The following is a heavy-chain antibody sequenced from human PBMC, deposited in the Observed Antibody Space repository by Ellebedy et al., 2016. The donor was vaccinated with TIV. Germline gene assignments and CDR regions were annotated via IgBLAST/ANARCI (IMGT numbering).Heavy chain of an antibody. V-gene: IGHV3-30-3*01. CDR2: ISYDGSNK. J-gene: IGHJ3*02. Sequence: GESLKISCAASGFTFSSYAMHWVRQAPGKGLEWVAVISYDGSNKYYADSVKGRFTISRDNSKNTLYLQMNSLRAEDTAVYYCARDPGLRATGVYAFDIWGQGTMVTVSS. D-gene: IGHD1-26*01. CDR1: GFTFSSYA. CDR3: ARDPGLRATGVYAFDI.